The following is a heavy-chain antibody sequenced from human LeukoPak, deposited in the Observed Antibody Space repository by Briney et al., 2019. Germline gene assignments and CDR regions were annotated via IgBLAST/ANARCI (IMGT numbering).Heavy chain of an antibody. D-gene: IGHD5-18*01. V-gene: IGHV3-30*04. CDR1: GFTFSSYA. CDR3: AKGGYNYGFVDY. CDR2: ISYDGSNK. J-gene: IGHJ4*02. Sequence: GGSLRLSCAASGFTFSSYAMHWVRQAPGKGLEWVAVISYDGSNKYYADSVKGRFTISRDIPKSTLYPQMNSLRAEDTAVYYCAKGGYNYGFVDYWGQGNLVTVSS.